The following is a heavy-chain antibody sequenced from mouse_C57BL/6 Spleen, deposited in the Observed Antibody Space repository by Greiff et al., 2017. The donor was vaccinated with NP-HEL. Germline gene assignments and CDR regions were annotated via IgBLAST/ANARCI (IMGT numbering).Heavy chain of an antibody. D-gene: IGHD1-1*01. J-gene: IGHJ3*01. Sequence: EVQLQESGPGMVKPSQSLSLTCTVTGYSITSGYDWHWIRHFPGNKLEWMGYISYSGSTNYNPSLKSRISITHDTSKNHFFLKLNSVTTEDTATYYCAREDYYGGFAYWGQGTLVTVSA. CDR2: ISYSGST. CDR1: GYSITSGYD. V-gene: IGHV3-1*01. CDR3: AREDYYGGFAY.